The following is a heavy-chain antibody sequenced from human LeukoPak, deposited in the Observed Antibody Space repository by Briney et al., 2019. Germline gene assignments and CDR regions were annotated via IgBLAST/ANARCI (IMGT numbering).Heavy chain of an antibody. V-gene: IGHV3-21*01. CDR2: ISSSSSYI. J-gene: IGHJ3*02. Sequence: SGGSLRLSCAASGFTFSSYSLNWVRQAPGKGLEWVSSISSSSSYIYYADSVKGRFTISRDNAKNSLYLQMNSLRAEDTAVYYCARDGEDYDYVWGSYRFWPNDAFDIWGQGTMVTVSS. D-gene: IGHD3-16*02. CDR3: ARDGEDYDYVWGSYRFWPNDAFDI. CDR1: GFTFSSYS.